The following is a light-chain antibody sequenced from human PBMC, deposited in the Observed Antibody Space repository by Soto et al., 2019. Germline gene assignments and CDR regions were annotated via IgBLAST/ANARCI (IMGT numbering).Light chain of an antibody. Sequence: QSVLTQPPSASGTPGQRVTISCSGSSSNIGSNTVTWYQQLPGAAPKLLFYSNNQRPSGVPDRFSASKSGTSASLAISGLQSEDEADYYCATWDDSLIGSVFGTG. CDR2: SNN. CDR1: SSNIGSNT. CDR3: ATWDDSLIGSV. J-gene: IGLJ1*01. V-gene: IGLV1-44*01.